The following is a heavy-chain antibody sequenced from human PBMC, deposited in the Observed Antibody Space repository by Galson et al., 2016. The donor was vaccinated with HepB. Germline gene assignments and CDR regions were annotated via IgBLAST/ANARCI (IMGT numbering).Heavy chain of an antibody. J-gene: IGHJ5*02. CDR2: IYHSGST. CDR3: AGAGCSGGSCYYNWFDP. V-gene: IGHV4-4*02. D-gene: IGHD2-15*01. Sequence: SETLSLTCAVSGGSISSTHWWSWVRQPPGKGLEWIGEIYHSGSTNYNPSLKSRVTISVDKSKNQFSLKLSSVTVADTAVYYCAGAGCSGGSCYYNWFDPWGQGTLVTVSS. CDR1: GGSISSTHW.